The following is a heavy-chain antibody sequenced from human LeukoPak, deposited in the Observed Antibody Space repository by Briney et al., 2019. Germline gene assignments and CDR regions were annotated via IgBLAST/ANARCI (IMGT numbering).Heavy chain of an antibody. J-gene: IGHJ4*02. Sequence: GSLRLSCAASGFTFSSYEMNWVRQAPGKGLEWVSYISSSGSTIYYADSVKGRFTISRDNAKNSLYLQMNSLRAEDTALYYCARVSDISVAAYFDYWGQGTLVTVSS. CDR3: ARVSDISVAAYFDY. CDR1: GFTFSSYE. CDR2: ISSSGSTI. D-gene: IGHD6-19*01. V-gene: IGHV3-48*03.